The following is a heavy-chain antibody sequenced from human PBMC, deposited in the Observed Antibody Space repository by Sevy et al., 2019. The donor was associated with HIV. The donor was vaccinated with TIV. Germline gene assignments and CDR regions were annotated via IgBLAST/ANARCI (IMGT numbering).Heavy chain of an antibody. CDR1: GFSFSHAW. J-gene: IGHJ3*01. D-gene: IGHD3-22*01. CDR2: ISGFGNT. CDR3: TKVLNPALESMMEVTVRSLKGFDV. Sequence: GGSLRLSCAASGFSFSHAWMTWVRQAPGKGLEWVSSISGFGNTYYVDSVRGRFTISRDNAKNTLYLQMNSLRAEDTAVYYWTKVLNPALESMMEVTVRSLKGFDVWGQGTMVTVSS. V-gene: IGHV3-23*01.